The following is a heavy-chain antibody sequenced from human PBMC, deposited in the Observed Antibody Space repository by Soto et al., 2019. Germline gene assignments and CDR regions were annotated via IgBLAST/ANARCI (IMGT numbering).Heavy chain of an antibody. Sequence: GASVKVSCKASGFTFTNSAVQWVRQARGQRLEWIGWIVVGSCNTDYAQKFQERVTIARDMSTSTACMELSSLRSDDTAVYYCAAGWLRFLEWFHQRYYGMDVWGQGTTVTVSS. CDR2: IVVGSCNT. CDR1: GFTFTNSA. V-gene: IGHV1-58*01. D-gene: IGHD3-3*01. CDR3: AAGWLRFLEWFHQRYYGMDV. J-gene: IGHJ6*02.